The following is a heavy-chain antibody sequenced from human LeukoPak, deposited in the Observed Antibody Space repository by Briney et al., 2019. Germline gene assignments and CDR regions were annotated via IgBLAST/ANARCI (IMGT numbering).Heavy chain of an antibody. CDR3: ARVSCSGGSCYFDY. Sequence: ASVKVSCKASGYTFTSYDINWVRQATGQGLEWMGWMNPNSGNTGYAQKFQGRVTMTRNTSISTASMELSSLRSEDTAVYYCARVSCSGGSCYFDYWGQGTLVTVSS. CDR1: GYTFTSYD. D-gene: IGHD2-15*01. CDR2: MNPNSGNT. J-gene: IGHJ4*02. V-gene: IGHV1-8*01.